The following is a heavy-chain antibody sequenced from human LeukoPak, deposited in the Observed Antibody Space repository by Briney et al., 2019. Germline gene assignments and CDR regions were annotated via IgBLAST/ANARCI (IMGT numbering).Heavy chain of an antibody. V-gene: IGHV3-30*02. Sequence: GGSLRLSCAASGFTFSAYGMHWVRQAPGKGLDWVAFIPHDGGDKYYADSVKGRFTISRDNSKNTLYLQMNSLRAEDTAMYYCATNSAYGIIPSGYWGQGTLVTVSS. CDR1: GFTFSAYG. D-gene: IGHD5-12*01. CDR2: IPHDGGDK. J-gene: IGHJ4*02. CDR3: ATNSAYGIIPSGY.